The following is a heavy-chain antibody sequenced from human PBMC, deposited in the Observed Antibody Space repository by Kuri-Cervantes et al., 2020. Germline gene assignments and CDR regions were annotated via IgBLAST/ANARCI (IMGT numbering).Heavy chain of an antibody. CDR3: AKSAIRRNDY. Sequence: GGSLSLSCAASGFTFSSYAMGWVRQAPGKGLEWVSATSGSGGSTYYADSVKGRFPISRDNSKNTLYLQMNSLRAEDTAVYYCAKSAIRRNDYWGQGTLVTVSS. D-gene: IGHD3-3*01. J-gene: IGHJ4*02. V-gene: IGHV3-23*01. CDR1: GFTFSSYA. CDR2: TSGSGGST.